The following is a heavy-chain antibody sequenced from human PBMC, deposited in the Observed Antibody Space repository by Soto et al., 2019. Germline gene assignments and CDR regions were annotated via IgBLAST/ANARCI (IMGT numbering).Heavy chain of an antibody. CDR1: GYTLTELS. CDR3: ATGLVAGNGFDY. J-gene: IGHJ4*02. V-gene: IGHV1-24*01. D-gene: IGHD6-19*01. CDR2: FDPEDGET. Sequence: ASVKVSCKVSGYTLTELSMHWVRQAPGKGLEWMGGFDPEDGETIYAQKFQGRVTMTEDTSTYTAYMELSSLRSEDTAVYYCATGLVAGNGFDYWGQGTLVTVSS.